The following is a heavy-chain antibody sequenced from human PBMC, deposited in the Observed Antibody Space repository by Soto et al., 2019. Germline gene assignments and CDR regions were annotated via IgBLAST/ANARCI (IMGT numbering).Heavy chain of an antibody. V-gene: IGHV4-30-2*01. CDR2: IYHSGST. D-gene: IGHD4-4*01. J-gene: IGHJ4*02. Sequence: TLSLTCAVSGGSISSGGYSWSWIRQPPGKGLEWIGYIYHSGSTYYNPSLKSRVTISVDRSKNQFSLKLSSVTAADTAVYYCARGLSRTVAIDYWGQGTLVTVSS. CDR1: GGSISSGGYS. CDR3: ARGLSRTVAIDY.